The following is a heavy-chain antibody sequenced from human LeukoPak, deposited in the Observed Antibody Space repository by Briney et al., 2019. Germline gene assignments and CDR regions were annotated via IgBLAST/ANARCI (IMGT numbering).Heavy chain of an antibody. Sequence: GESLRLSCAASGFTFSSYAMSWVRQAPGKGLEWVSAISGSGGSTYNADSVKRRFTISRDNTKNTSHLQMNSLRAEDTAVYYCASVMTTVTPFDYWGQGTLVTVSS. CDR3: ASVMTTVTPFDY. V-gene: IGHV3-23*01. CDR1: GFTFSSYA. CDR2: ISGSGGST. D-gene: IGHD4-17*01. J-gene: IGHJ4*02.